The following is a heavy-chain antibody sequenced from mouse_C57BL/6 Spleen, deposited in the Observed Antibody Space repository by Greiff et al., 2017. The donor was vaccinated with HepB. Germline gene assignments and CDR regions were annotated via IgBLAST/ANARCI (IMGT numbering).Heavy chain of an antibody. CDR3: TRGLTGTGAMDY. CDR2: ISSGGDYI. J-gene: IGHJ4*01. D-gene: IGHD4-1*01. V-gene: IGHV5-9-1*02. Sequence: EVQLVESGEGLVKPGGSLKLSCAASGFTFSSYAMSWVRQTPEKRLEWVAYISSGGDYIYYADTVKGRFTISSDNARNTLYLQMSRLKSEDTAMYYCTRGLTGTGAMDYWGQGTSVTVSS. CDR1: GFTFSSYA.